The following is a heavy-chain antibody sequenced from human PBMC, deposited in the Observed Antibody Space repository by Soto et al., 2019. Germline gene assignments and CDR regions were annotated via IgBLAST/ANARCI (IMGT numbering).Heavy chain of an antibody. CDR2: ISYDGSNK. V-gene: IGHV3-30*18. CDR3: AKSQYYDSSGYYELTTDY. CDR1: GFTFSSYG. D-gene: IGHD3-22*01. J-gene: IGHJ4*02. Sequence: QVQLVESGGGVVQPGRSLRLSCAASGFTFSSYGMHWVRQAPGKGLEWVAVISYDGSNKYYADSVKGRFTISRDNSKNTLYLQMNSLRAEDTAVYYCAKSQYYDSSGYYELTTDYWGQGTLVTVSS.